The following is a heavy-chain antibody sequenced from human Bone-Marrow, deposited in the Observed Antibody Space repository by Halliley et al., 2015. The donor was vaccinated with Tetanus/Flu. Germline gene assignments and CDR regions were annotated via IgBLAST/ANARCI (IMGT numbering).Heavy chain of an antibody. Sequence: SLRLSCAVSGFTFSSFGMHWVRQAPGKGLEWLAVISYDGTINNSADSVKGRFTISRDNSKSTLYLQMNSLRPEDTAVYFCAKDLFSPSTGVVFPAVFDYWGQGAQVTVSS. CDR3: AKDLFSPSTGVVFPAVFDY. J-gene: IGHJ4*02. CDR1: GFTFSSFG. D-gene: IGHD2-8*01. V-gene: IGHV3-30*18. CDR2: ISYDGTIN.